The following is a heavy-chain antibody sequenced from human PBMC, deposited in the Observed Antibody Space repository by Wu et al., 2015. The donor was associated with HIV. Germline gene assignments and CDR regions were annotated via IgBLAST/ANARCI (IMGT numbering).Heavy chain of an antibody. V-gene: IGHV1-2*02. CDR1: GYTFTDYF. D-gene: IGHD5-12*01. Sequence: QVHLVQSGAEVKKPRSSVKVSCKASGYTFTDYFVHWVRQAPGQGLEWMGWIIPNSGGTNYAQKFQGRVTMTGDTSISTAYMELRRLRFDDTAVYYCAFGQAATIIDYYYMDVWGKGTTVTVSS. CDR2: IIPNSGGT. J-gene: IGHJ6*03. CDR3: AFGQAATIIDYYYMDV.